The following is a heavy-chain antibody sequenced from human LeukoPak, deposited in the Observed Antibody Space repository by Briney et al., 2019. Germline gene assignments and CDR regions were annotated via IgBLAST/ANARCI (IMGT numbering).Heavy chain of an antibody. J-gene: IGHJ4*02. CDR2: ISGSGYNT. D-gene: IGHD6-13*01. CDR3: AREGLGAAAGTFDY. Sequence: GGSLRLSCAASGFTFSSYAMSWVCQAPGKGLAWVSIISGSGYNTDYADSVKGRFTISRDNSKNTLSLQMNNLRVDDTAVYYCAREGLGAAAGTFDYWGQGTLVTVSS. V-gene: IGHV3-23*01. CDR1: GFTFSSYA.